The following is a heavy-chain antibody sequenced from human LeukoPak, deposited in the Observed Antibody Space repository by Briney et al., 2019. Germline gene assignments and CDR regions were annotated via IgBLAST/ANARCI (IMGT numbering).Heavy chain of an antibody. J-gene: IGHJ4*02. CDR1: GFTFSSYA. Sequence: GGSLRLSCAASGFTFSSYAMHWVRQAPGKGLEYVSAISSNGGSTYYANSVKGRFTISRDSSKNTLYLQMGSLRAEDMAVYYCARVNMGGGFHYFDYWGQGTLVTVSS. CDR3: ARVNMGGGFHYFDY. D-gene: IGHD2-15*01. CDR2: ISSNGGST. V-gene: IGHV3-64*01.